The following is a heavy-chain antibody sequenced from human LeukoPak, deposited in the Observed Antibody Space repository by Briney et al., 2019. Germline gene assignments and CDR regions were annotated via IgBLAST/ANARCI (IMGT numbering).Heavy chain of an antibody. J-gene: IGHJ5*02. CDR2: IWYDGSNK. CDR3: AKVPGPSQGWFDP. CDR1: GFTFSSYG. V-gene: IGHV3-33*06. Sequence: GGSLRLSCAASGFTFSSYGMHWVRQAPGKGLEWVAVIWYDGSNKYYADSVKGRFTISRDNSKNTLYLQMNSLRAEDTAVYYCAKVPGPSQGWFDPWGQGTLVTVSS.